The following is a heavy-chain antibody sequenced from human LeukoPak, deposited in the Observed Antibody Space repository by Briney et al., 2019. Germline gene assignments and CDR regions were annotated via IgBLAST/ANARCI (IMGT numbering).Heavy chain of an antibody. D-gene: IGHD6-19*01. CDR2: ISGSGSTI. J-gene: IGHJ5*02. V-gene: IGHV3-11*01. CDR3: ARDSSGWYRWFDP. Sequence: PGGSLRLSCAASGFTFSDYFMTWIRQAPGKGLEWVSFISGSGSTIYYADSVKGRFNISRDNAKNSLYPQMNSPRAGDTAVYYCARDSSGWYRWFDPWGQGTLVTVSS. CDR1: GFTFSDYF.